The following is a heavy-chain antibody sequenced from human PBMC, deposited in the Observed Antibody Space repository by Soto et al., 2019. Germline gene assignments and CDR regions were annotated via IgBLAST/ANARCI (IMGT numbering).Heavy chain of an antibody. J-gene: IGHJ4*02. D-gene: IGHD4-17*01. CDR3: ARCPRSGTVTTYYFDY. Sequence: EVQLVDSGGGLVKPGGSLRLSCAASGFTFSSYSMNWVRQAPGKWLEWVLSISSSSSYRYYADSVKGRFTISRDHAKNSLYLQMNSLRAEDTAVYYCARCPRSGTVTTYYFDYWGQGTLVTVSS. V-gene: IGHV3-21*01. CDR1: GFTFSSYS. CDR2: ISSSSSYR.